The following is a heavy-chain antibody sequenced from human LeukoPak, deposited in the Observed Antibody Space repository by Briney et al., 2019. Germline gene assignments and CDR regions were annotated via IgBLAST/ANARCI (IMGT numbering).Heavy chain of an antibody. D-gene: IGHD1-14*01. CDR2: INAGNGNT. J-gene: IGHJ3*02. CDR3: ARLTDHDAFDI. CDR1: GYTFTSYA. Sequence: ASVKVSRKASGYTFTSYAMHWVRQAPGQRLEWMGWINAGNGNTKYSQKFQGRVTITRDTSASTAYMELSSLRSEDTAVYYCARLTDHDAFDIWGQGTMVTVSS. V-gene: IGHV1-3*01.